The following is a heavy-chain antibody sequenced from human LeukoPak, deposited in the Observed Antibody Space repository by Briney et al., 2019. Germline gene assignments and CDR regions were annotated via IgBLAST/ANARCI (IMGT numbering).Heavy chain of an antibody. Sequence: PGGSLRLSCAASGFTFSSYAMHWVRQAPGKGLEWVAVISYDGSNKYYADSVKGRFTISRDNSKNTLYLQMNSLRAEDTAVYYCARERGFPDAFDIWGQGTMVTVSS. J-gene: IGHJ3*02. V-gene: IGHV3-30*04. CDR1: GFTFSSYA. CDR3: ARERGFPDAFDI. CDR2: ISYDGSNK.